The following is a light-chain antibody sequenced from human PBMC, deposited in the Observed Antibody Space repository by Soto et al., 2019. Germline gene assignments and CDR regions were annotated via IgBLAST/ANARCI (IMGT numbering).Light chain of an antibody. CDR3: SSYTSSSSLYG. CDR2: DVS. V-gene: IGLV2-14*01. J-gene: IGLJ1*01. Sequence: QSALTQPAAVSGSPGQSTTISCTGTSSDVGGYNYVSWYQQHPGKAPKLMVYDVSNRSSGVSNRFSDSKSGNTDSLTSSGLQAEDESDYYCSSYTSSSSLYGFGTGSKLTVL. CDR1: SSDVGGYNY.